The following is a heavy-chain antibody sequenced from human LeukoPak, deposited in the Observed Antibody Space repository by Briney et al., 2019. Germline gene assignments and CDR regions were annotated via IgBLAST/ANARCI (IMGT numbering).Heavy chain of an antibody. CDR3: ARDVNWGHFDY. CDR2: VRDDGT. D-gene: IGHD7-27*01. Sequence: GGSLRLSCAASGFSFSNYWLSWVCQAPGKGLEWVASVRDDGTDYVDSMKGRFAISRDNAKKLVYLQMNSLRAEDAAVYYCARDVNWGHFDYWGQGTLVMVSS. V-gene: IGHV3-7*01. J-gene: IGHJ4*02. CDR1: GFSFSNYW.